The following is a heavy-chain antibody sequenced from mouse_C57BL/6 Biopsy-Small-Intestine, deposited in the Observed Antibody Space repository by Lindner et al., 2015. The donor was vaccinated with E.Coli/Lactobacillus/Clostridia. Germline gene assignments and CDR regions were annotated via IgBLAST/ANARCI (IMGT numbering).Heavy chain of an antibody. J-gene: IGHJ1*03. CDR1: GYTFTSYW. D-gene: IGHD3-3*01. V-gene: IGHV1-7*01. CDR2: INPSSGYT. Sequence: VQLQESGAELAKPGASVKLSCKASGYTFTSYWMHWVKQRPGQGLEWIGYINPSSGYTKYNQKFKDKATLTADKSSSTAYMQLSSLTYEDTAVYYCASGTDWYFDVWGTGTTVTVSS. CDR3: ASGTDWYFDV.